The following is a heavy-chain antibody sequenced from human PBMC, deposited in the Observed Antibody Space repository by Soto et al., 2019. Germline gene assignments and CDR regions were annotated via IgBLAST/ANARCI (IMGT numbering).Heavy chain of an antibody. CDR2: IKSKTDGGTT. V-gene: IGHV3-15*07. CDR3: TTDYSGITGTTDY. J-gene: IGHJ4*02. D-gene: IGHD1-7*01. CDR1: GFTFSNAW. Sequence: GGSLRLSCAASGFTFSNAWMNWVRQAPGKGLEWVGRIKSKTDGGTTDYAAPVKGRFTISRDDSKNTLYLQMNSLKTEDTAVYYCTTDYSGITGTTDYWGQGTLVTVSS.